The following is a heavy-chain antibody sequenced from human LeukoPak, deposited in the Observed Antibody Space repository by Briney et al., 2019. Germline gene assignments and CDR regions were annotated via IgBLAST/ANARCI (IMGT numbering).Heavy chain of an antibody. V-gene: IGHV4-4*07. CDR1: GGSISTYY. J-gene: IGHJ3*02. Sequence: SETLSLTCTVSGGSISTYYWSWIRQPAGKGLEWIGRINRSGNTKYSPSLNSRVTMSVDTSRNQLSLNLNSVTAADTAVYFCARVGWSDGSDPVAFDIWGQGTMVSVSS. CDR3: ARVGWSDGSDPVAFDI. CDR2: INRSGNT. D-gene: IGHD3-3*01.